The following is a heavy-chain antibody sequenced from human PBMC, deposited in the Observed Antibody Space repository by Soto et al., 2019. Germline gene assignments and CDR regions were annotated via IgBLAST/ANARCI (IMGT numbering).Heavy chain of an antibody. D-gene: IGHD6-13*01. Sequence: QEQLVESGGGVLQSGRSLRLSCAASGFIFSTYGMHWVRQAPGKGLEWVALIWHDGSEKYYADSVKGRFTITRDNSKNTLYLQMNSLRAEDTAVYFCASPAGHYYYYMDGWGIGTTVTVSS. J-gene: IGHJ6*03. CDR3: ASPAGHYYYYMDG. CDR1: GFIFSTYG. CDR2: IWHDGSEK. V-gene: IGHV3-33*01.